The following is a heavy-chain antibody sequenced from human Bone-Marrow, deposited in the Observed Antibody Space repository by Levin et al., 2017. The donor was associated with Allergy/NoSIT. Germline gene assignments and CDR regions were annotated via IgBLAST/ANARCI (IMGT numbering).Heavy chain of an antibody. J-gene: IGHJ4*02. CDR3: ARAYLFGHLLDY. V-gene: IGHV4-59*01. Sequence: SQTLSLTCTVSGGSISSYYWSWIRQPPGKGLEWIGYIYYSGSTNYNPSLKSRVTISVDTSKNQFSLKLSSVTAADTAVYYCARAYLFGHLLDYWGQGTLVTVSS. D-gene: IGHD3/OR15-3a*01. CDR1: GGSISSYY. CDR2: IYYSGST.